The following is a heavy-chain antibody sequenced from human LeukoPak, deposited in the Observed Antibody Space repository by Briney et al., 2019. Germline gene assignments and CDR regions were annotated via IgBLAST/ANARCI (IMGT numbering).Heavy chain of an antibody. V-gene: IGHV3-9*03. D-gene: IGHD6-19*01. Sequence: GGSLRLSCAASGFTFSSYSMNWVRQAPGKGLEWVSGISWNSGSIAYADSVKGRFTISRDNAKNSLYLQMNSLKAEDMAFYYCTRSSGWYNYFDYWGQGTLVTVSS. CDR3: TRSSGWYNYFDY. CDR2: ISWNSGSI. CDR1: GFTFSSYS. J-gene: IGHJ4*02.